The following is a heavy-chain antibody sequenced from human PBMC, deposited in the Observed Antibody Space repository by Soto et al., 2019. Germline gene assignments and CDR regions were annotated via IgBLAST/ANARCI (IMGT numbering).Heavy chain of an antibody. Sequence: SETLSLTCTVSGGSISSYYWSWIRQPPGKGQEWIGYIYYSGSTNYNPSLKSRVTISVDRSKNQFSLKLSSVTAADTAVYYCAAGGGLPRYYWGQGTLVTVSS. V-gene: IGHV4-59*12. CDR3: AAGGGLPRYY. CDR1: GGSISSYY. CDR2: IYYSGST. J-gene: IGHJ4*02. D-gene: IGHD5-12*01.